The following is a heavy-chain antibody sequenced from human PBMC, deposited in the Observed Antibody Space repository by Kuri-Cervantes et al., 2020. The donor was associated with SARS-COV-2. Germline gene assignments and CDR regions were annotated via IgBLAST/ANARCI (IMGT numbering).Heavy chain of an antibody. V-gene: IGHV1-18*01. J-gene: IGHJ5*02. D-gene: IGHD2-21*01. Sequence: ASVKVSCKASGCTFTSFGISWVRQAPGQGLEWMGWISANNGITNYAQKFQGRVTLTTDRSTDTAYMELTSLRSDDTAVYYCARTVHVIIVVDDWFDPWGQGTLVTVSS. CDR2: ISANNGIT. CDR1: GCTFTSFG. CDR3: ARTVHVIIVVDDWFDP.